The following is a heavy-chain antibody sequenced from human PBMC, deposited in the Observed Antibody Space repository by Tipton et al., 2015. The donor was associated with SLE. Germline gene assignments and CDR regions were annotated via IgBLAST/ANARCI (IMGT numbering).Heavy chain of an antibody. Sequence: RSLRLSCAGTRITFNTYTLHWVRQAPGKGLEWVAVISKDGRSKFYADSVKGRFSISRDNSKKILYLQMDNLRGDDTAVYYCVPRQVDFDHWGQGTLVSVSS. V-gene: IGHV3-30*04. CDR1: RITFNTYT. CDR2: ISKDGRSK. D-gene: IGHD2-15*01. CDR3: VPRQVDFDH. J-gene: IGHJ4*02.